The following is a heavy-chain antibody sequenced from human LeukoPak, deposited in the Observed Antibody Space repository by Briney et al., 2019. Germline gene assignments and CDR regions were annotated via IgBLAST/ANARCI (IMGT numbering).Heavy chain of an antibody. CDR2: IIPIFGTA. D-gene: IGHD6-13*01. V-gene: IGHV1-69*13. CDR3: ARKQQLVDYFDY. J-gene: IGHJ4*02. Sequence: ASVKVSCKASGGTFISYAISWVRQAPGQGLEWMGGIIPIFGTANYAQKFQGRVTITADESTSTAYMELSSLRSEDTAVYYCARKQQLVDYFDYWGQGTLVTVSS. CDR1: GGTFISYA.